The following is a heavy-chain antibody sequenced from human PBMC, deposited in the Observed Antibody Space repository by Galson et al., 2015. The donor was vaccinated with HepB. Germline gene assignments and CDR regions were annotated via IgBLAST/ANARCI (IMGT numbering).Heavy chain of an antibody. CDR1: GYRFTTYG. J-gene: IGHJ6*02. CDR3: AREGVYGDYVGFAQYFGVDV. D-gene: IGHD4-17*01. CDR2: ISVRNGDT. Sequence: SVKVSCKASGYRFTTYGISWVRQAPGQGLEWMGWISVRNGDTKFAQNLEDRITVTTDTSTNTAYMELRSLRSDDTAVYYCAREGVYGDYVGFAQYFGVDVWGQGTTVIVSS. V-gene: IGHV1-18*04.